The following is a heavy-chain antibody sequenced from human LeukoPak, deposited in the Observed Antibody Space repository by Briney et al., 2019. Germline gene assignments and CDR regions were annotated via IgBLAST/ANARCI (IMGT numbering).Heavy chain of an antibody. V-gene: IGHV1-69*01. CDR3: ARDDIVVVPAALPVYYYYYGMDV. Sequence: ASVKVSCKASGGTFSSYAISWVRQAPGQGLEWMGGIIPIFGTANYAQKFRGRVTITADESTSTAYMELSSLRSEDTAVYYCARDDIVVVPAALPVYYYYYGMDVWGQGTTVTVSS. D-gene: IGHD2-2*01. CDR2: IIPIFGTA. CDR1: GGTFSSYA. J-gene: IGHJ6*02.